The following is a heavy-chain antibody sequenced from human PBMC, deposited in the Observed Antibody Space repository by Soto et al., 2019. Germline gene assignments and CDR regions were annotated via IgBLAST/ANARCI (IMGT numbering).Heavy chain of an antibody. CDR1: GFTFSSYA. D-gene: IGHD6-19*01. Sequence: EVQLLESGGGLVQPGGSLRLSCAASGFTFSSYAMSWVHQAPGKGLEWVSAISGSGGSTYYADSVKGRFTISRDNSKNTLYLQMNSLRAEDTAVYYCAKCCRGAVDERGDYWGQGTLVTVSS. CDR2: ISGSGGST. CDR3: AKCCRGAVDERGDY. J-gene: IGHJ4*02. V-gene: IGHV3-23*01.